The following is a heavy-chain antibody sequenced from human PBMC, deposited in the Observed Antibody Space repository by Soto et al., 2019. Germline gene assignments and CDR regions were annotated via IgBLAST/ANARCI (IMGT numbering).Heavy chain of an antibody. J-gene: IGHJ5*02. CDR3: AHAYTGGAWFQNWFDR. V-gene: IGHV2-5*02. D-gene: IGHD6-19*01. Sequence: QITLKESGPTVVKPTQTLTLTCTFSGFSLSTSGVSVGWIRQPPGKALEWLALIYWDDDKRYSPSLRSRLTITKDTSKNQVVLTLTNMDPVDTATYYCAHAYTGGAWFQNWFDRWGQGTLVTVSS. CDR2: IYWDDDK. CDR1: GFSLSTSGVS.